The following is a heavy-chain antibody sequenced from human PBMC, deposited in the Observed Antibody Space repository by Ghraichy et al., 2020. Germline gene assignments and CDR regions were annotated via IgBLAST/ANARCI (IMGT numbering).Heavy chain of an antibody. V-gene: IGHV4-4*07. CDR1: GGSISSYY. D-gene: IGHD2-15*01. J-gene: IGHJ5*02. CDR3: ARDLGGEVYNWFDP. CDR2: IYTSGST. Sequence: SETLSLTCTVSGGSISSYYWSWIRQPAGKGLEWIGRIYTSGSTNYNPSLKGRVTMSVDTSKNQFSLKLSSVTAADTAVYYCARDLGGEVYNWFDPWGQGTLVTVSS.